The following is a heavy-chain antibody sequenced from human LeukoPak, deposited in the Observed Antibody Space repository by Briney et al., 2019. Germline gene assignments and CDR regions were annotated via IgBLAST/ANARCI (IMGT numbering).Heavy chain of an antibody. D-gene: IGHD4-11*01. J-gene: IGHJ4*02. Sequence: GRSLRLSCAASGFIFSNYAMHWVRQAPGKGLEWVAIISHDEINTYYADFVKGRFTISRDNSKNMVYLQMNSLRADDTAVYYCAKRRWTEYSNSFLDQWGQGTLVTVSS. CDR1: GFIFSNYA. V-gene: IGHV3-30*18. CDR3: AKRRWTEYSNSFLDQ. CDR2: ISHDEINT.